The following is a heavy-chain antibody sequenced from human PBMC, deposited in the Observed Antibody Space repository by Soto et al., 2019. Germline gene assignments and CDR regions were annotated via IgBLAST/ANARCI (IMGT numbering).Heavy chain of an antibody. J-gene: IGHJ4*02. Sequence: GGSLRLSCAASGFTFSDYYMRWIRQAPGKGLEWVSYISSSGSTISYADSVQGRFTVSRDNAKNSLYLQMNSLRAEDTAVYYCARDKYSTSGTTLEYWGQGTQVTVSS. CDR1: GFTFSDYY. V-gene: IGHV3-11*01. CDR3: ARDKYSTSGTTLEY. D-gene: IGHD6-6*01. CDR2: ISSSGSTI.